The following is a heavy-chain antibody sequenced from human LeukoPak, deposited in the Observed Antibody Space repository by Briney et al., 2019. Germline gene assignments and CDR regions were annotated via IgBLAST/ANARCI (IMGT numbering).Heavy chain of an antibody. J-gene: IGHJ4*02. Sequence: SETLSLTCTVSGGSISSGSYYWSWIRQPAGKGLEWIGRIYTSGSTNYNPSLKSRVTISVDTSKNQFSLKLSSVTAADTAVYYCAREYVGLWFGEEPADYFDYWGQGTLVTVSS. D-gene: IGHD3-10*01. CDR2: IYTSGST. CDR1: GGSISSGSYY. CDR3: AREYVGLWFGEEPADYFDY. V-gene: IGHV4-61*02.